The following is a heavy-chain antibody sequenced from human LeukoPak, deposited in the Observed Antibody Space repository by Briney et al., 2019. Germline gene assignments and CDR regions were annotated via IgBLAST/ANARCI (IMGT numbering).Heavy chain of an antibody. CDR3: ARDRGGEDYSNWPAGLEYYYYYMDV. D-gene: IGHD4-11*01. J-gene: IGHJ6*03. CDR2: ISSSSSYI. CDR1: GFTFSSYS. V-gene: IGHV3-21*04. Sequence: GGSLRLSCAASGFTFSSYSMNWVRQAPGKGLEWVSSISSSSSYIYYADSVKGRFTIARENAKNSLYLQMNSLRAEDTAVYYCARDRGGEDYSNWPAGLEYYYYYMDVWGKGTTVTVSS.